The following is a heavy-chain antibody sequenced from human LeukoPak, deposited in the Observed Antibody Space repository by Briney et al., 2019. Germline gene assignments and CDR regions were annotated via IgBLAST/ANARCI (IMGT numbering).Heavy chain of an antibody. D-gene: IGHD3-22*01. V-gene: IGHV3-23*01. CDR3: AKGRSEDYYESSGY. CDR1: GFTFSSYA. CDR2: STGSGGST. Sequence: GGSLRLSCAASGFTFSSYAMSWVRQAPGKGLEWASGSTGSGGSTYYADSVKGRFTISRDNSKNTLYLQMNSLRAEDTAVYYCAKGRSEDYYESSGYWGQGTLVTVSS. J-gene: IGHJ4*02.